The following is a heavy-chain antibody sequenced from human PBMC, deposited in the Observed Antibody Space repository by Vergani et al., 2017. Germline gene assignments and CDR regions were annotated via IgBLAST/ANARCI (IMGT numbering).Heavy chain of an antibody. CDR2: VYYTGST. J-gene: IGHJ5*02. V-gene: IGHV4-59*01. CDR3: ARDRDLYCRSTTSCHNWFDP. D-gene: IGHD2/OR15-2a*01. CDR1: GAAIKEFY. Sequence: QVQLQESGPGLVKPSETLSLTCTASGAAIKEFYWSWFRQPPGKGLEWIGYVYYTGSTTYNPSLKSRVTISVDTSNNQFSLRMTSLTAADTAIYYCARDRDLYCRSTTSCHNWFDPWGQGSLVTVSS.